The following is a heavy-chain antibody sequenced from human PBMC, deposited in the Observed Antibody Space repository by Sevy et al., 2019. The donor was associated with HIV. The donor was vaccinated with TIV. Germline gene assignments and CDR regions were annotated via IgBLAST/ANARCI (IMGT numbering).Heavy chain of an antibody. D-gene: IGHD1-26*01. CDR1: GFTFSSYA. Sequence: VGSLRLSCAASGFTFSSYAMSWVRQAPGKALEWVSAIGGRGGSTYYADSVKGRFTISRDNSKNTLYLQMNSLRAEDSAGYYCAKFEGSAGSGTDTVGAFDLWGQGTMVTVSS. V-gene: IGHV3-23*01. J-gene: IGHJ3*01. CDR2: IGGRGGST. CDR3: AKFEGSAGSGTDTVGAFDL.